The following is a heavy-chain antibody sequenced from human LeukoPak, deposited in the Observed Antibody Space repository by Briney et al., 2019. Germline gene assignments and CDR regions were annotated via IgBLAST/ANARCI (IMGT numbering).Heavy chain of an antibody. CDR3: ARARGPAAMSNVDY. CDR2: IYHSGST. Sequence: SSETLSLTCTVSGGSISSSFYYWGWIRQPPGKGLEWIGSIYHSGSTYYNPSLKSRVTISVDTSRNQFSLNLSSVTAADTAVYYCARARGPAAMSNVDYWGQGTLVTVSS. CDR1: GGSISSSFYY. D-gene: IGHD2-2*01. J-gene: IGHJ4*02. V-gene: IGHV4-39*01.